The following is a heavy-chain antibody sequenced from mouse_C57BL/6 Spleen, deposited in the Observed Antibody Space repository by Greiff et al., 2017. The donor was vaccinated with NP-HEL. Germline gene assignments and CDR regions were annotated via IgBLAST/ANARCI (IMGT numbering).Heavy chain of an antibody. CDR1: GFTFTDYY. CDR2: IRNKANGYTT. Sequence: EVQLVESGGGLVQPGGSLSLSCAASGFTFTDYYMSWVRQPPGKALEWLGFIRNKANGYTTEYSASVKGRFTISRDNSQSILYLQMHDLGAEDSATYSCARWGYYSNFFDYWGQGTTLTVSS. J-gene: IGHJ2*01. V-gene: IGHV7-3*01. D-gene: IGHD2-5*01. CDR3: ARWGYYSNFFDY.